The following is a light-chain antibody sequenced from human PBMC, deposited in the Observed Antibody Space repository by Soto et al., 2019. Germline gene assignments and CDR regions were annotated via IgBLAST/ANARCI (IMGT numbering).Light chain of an antibody. CDR3: QQSFSKFLYT. CDR2: AES. CDR1: QSISSY. V-gene: IGKV1-39*01. Sequence: DIQMTQSPSSLSASVGDRVTINCREGQSISSYLNWCQQKPGKAPQLLIYAESSLQSGVPSRFSGSGSGTDFTLTISSLQPEDFATYYCQQSFSKFLYTFGQGTKVDIK. J-gene: IGKJ2*01.